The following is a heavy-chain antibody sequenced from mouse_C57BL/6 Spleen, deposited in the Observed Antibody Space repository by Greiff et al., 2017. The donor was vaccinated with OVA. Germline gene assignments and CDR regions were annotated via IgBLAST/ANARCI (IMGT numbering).Heavy chain of an antibody. Sequence: EVQLQQSGEGLVKPGGSLKLSCAASGFTFSSYAMSWVRQTPEKRLEWVAYISSGGDYIYYADTVKGRFTIYRDNARNTLYLQMSSLTSEDTAMYYCTRGEGTGFAYWGQGTLVTVSA. J-gene: IGHJ3*01. D-gene: IGHD3-3*01. V-gene: IGHV5-9-1*02. CDR2: ISSGGDYI. CDR1: GFTFSSYA. CDR3: TRGEGTGFAY.